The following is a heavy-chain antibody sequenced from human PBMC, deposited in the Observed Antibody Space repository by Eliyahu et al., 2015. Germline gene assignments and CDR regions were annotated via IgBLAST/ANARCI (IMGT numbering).Heavy chain of an antibody. CDR3: EARVDTVPEGDNQPRDH. D-gene: IGHD5-18*01. Sequence: QVQLVQSGAXVKKPGSSVKVTCKASEGXFDSYAINWVRQAPGQGLEWLGRIIPFLNTGHYGPKFQGRVTISVDKSTNTAYMEMHSLTYEDTAVYYCEARVDTVPEGDNQPRDHWGQGTLVSVSS. CDR2: IIPFLNTG. J-gene: IGHJ4*02. CDR1: EGXFDSYA. V-gene: IGHV1-69*04.